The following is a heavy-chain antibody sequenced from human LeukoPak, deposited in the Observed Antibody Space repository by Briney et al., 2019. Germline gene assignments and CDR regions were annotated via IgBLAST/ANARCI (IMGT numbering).Heavy chain of an antibody. CDR3: ARPPALNY. CDR2: ISTSGDTI. V-gene: IGHV3-48*03. J-gene: IGHJ4*02. CDR1: GFTFSSYG. Sequence: GGSLRLSCAASGFTFSSYGMNWVRQAPGKGLEWVSYISTSGDTIYYGDSVKGRFTISRDNAKNLLYLQMNSLRAEDTAVYYCARPPALNYWGQGTLVTVSS. D-gene: IGHD3-9*01.